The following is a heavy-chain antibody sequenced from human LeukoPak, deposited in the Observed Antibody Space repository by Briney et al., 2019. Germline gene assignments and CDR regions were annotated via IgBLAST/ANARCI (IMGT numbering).Heavy chain of an antibody. V-gene: IGHV4-59*08. D-gene: IGHD6-19*01. Sequence: SETLSLTCTGSGGSISSYYWSWIRQPPGKGLEWIGYIYYSGSTNYNPSLKSRVTISVDTSKNQFSLKLSSVTAADTAVYYCARRDSGWFYFDYWGQGTLVTVSS. CDR1: GGSISSYY. J-gene: IGHJ4*02. CDR3: ARRDSGWFYFDY. CDR2: IYYSGST.